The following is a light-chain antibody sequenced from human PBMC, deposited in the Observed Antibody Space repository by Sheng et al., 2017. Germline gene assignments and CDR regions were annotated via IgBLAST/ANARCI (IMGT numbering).Light chain of an antibody. J-gene: IGKJ1*01. CDR1: QSISKY. CDR3: QQSSSFPPT. V-gene: IGKV1-39*01. CDR2: ATS. Sequence: DIQLTQSPSSLSAFVGDRLTITCRASQSISKYLNWYRQKPGKAPELLIYATSTLQSGVPPRFSGSGSGTVFILTISSLQPEDFATYYCQQSSSFPPTFGQGTKVEIK.